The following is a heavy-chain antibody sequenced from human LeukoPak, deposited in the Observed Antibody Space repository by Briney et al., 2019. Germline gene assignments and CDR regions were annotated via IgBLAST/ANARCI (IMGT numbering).Heavy chain of an antibody. CDR3: AKDRIALAAGYNWFDP. V-gene: IGHV3-23*01. J-gene: IGHJ5*02. CDR1: GFTFSSYA. Sequence: RGSLRLPCAASGFTFSSYAMSSVRQAPRKGLEWASAICGSGGRTYYADSVKGRFTISRDNSKNTLYVQMDGLRAEDTAVYCWAKDRIALAAGYNWFDPWGQGTLVTVSS. CDR2: ICGSGGRT. D-gene: IGHD6-19*01.